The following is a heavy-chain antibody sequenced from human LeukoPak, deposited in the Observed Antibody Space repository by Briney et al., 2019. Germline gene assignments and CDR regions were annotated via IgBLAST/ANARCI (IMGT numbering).Heavy chain of an antibody. J-gene: IGHJ4*02. V-gene: IGHV3-7*04. Sequence: PGGSLRLSCAGSGFSFSNYWMNWVRQIPGKGLEWVANIKQDGIEKNYVGSVKGRFTISRDNAKKSLYLQLNSLRGDDTAIYYCAGGNGWLIDLWGQGTLATVSS. CDR1: GFSFSNYW. D-gene: IGHD3-22*01. CDR2: IKQDGIEK. CDR3: AGGNGWLIDL.